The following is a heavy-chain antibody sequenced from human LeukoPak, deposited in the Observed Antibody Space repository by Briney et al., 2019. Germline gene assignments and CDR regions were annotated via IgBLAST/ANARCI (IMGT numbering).Heavy chain of an antibody. V-gene: IGHV4-4*07. CDR1: GGSISSYY. Sequence: SETQSLTCTVSGGSISSYYWSWIRQPAGKGLEWIGRIYTSGSTNYNPSLKSRVTISVDTSKSQFSLKLSSVTAADTAVYYCARSKPTPNYDYVWGSYRYRFTPIAFDIWGQGTMVTVSS. D-gene: IGHD3-16*02. CDR2: IYTSGST. CDR3: ARSKPTPNYDYVWGSYRYRFTPIAFDI. J-gene: IGHJ3*02.